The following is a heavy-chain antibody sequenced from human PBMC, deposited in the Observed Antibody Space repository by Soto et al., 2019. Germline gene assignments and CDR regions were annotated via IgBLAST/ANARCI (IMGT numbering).Heavy chain of an antibody. CDR1: GFSFSRYG. J-gene: IGHJ3*01. CDR3: SKAMIRSYDSDAFDV. Sequence: QVQLVESGGGVVQPGRSLRLSCAASGFSFSRYGIHWVRQAPGKGLDWVAVISYDESTTFYADSVKGRFTISRDNSKNTLFLQMNSLRPEDTAVYYSSKAMIRSYDSDAFDVWRQGTMFTV. CDR2: ISYDESTT. D-gene: IGHD5-18*01. V-gene: IGHV3-30*18.